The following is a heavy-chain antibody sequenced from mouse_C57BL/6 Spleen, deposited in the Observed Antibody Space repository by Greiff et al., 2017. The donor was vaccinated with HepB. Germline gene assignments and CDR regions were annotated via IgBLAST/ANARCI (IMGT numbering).Heavy chain of an antibody. D-gene: IGHD4-1*01. CDR2: ISGGGGNT. CDR1: GFTFSSYT. CDR3: ARQANWDVKAMDY. J-gene: IGHJ4*01. Sequence: EVNVVESGGGLVKPGGSLKLSCAASGFTFSSYTMSWVRQTPEKRLEWVATISGGGGNTYYPDSVKGRFTISRDNAKNTLYLQMSSLRSEDTALYYCARQANWDVKAMDYWGQGTSVTVSS. V-gene: IGHV5-9*01.